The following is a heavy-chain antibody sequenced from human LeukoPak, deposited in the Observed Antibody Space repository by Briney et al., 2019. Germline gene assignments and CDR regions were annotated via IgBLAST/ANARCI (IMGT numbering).Heavy chain of an antibody. Sequence: GGSLRLSCAASGFTFSSYSMNWVRQAPGKGLEWVSSISSSSSYIYYADSVKGRFTISRDNAKNSLYLQMNSLRAEDTAVYYCARVGGYCSSTSCYTNWFDPWGQGTLVTVSS. D-gene: IGHD2-2*01. J-gene: IGHJ5*02. CDR1: GFTFSSYS. CDR3: ARVGGYCSSTSCYTNWFDP. V-gene: IGHV3-21*01. CDR2: ISSSSSYI.